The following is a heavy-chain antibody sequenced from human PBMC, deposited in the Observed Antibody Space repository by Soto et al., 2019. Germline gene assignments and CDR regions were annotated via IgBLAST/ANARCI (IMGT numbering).Heavy chain of an antibody. D-gene: IGHD4-17*01. CDR2: ISSSGTTI. CDR1: GFSFSSYT. V-gene: IGHV3-48*02. CDR3: ARDLGTVNPVPY. J-gene: IGHJ4*02. Sequence: EVQLVESGGGLVQPGGSLRLSCAASGFSFSSYTMNWVRQAPGKGLEWVSYISSSGTTIYYADSVKGRFTISRDNGKNSLYLQMNSLIDEDTAVYYCARDLGTVNPVPYWGQGTLVTVSS.